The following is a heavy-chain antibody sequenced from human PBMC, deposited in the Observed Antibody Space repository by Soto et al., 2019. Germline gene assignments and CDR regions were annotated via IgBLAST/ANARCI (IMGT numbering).Heavy chain of an antibody. CDR1: GYTFTSYG. V-gene: IGHV1-18*01. J-gene: IGHJ4*02. D-gene: IGHD2-21*02. CDR2: ISAYNGNT. CDR3: ASTYYNPSLKSRVTISVDTSKNQFSLKLSSVTAADTAVYYCARAIGGRWVPTIITSQNIDHPYYFDY. Sequence: ASVKVSCKASGYTFTSYGISWVRQAPGQGLEWMGWISAYNGNTNYAQKLQGRVTMTTDTSTSTAFMELKSLRSDDTAVYYSASTYYNPSLKSRVTISVDTSKNQFSLKLSSVTAADTAVYYCARAIGGRWVPTIITSQNIDHPYYFDYWGQGTLVNVSS.